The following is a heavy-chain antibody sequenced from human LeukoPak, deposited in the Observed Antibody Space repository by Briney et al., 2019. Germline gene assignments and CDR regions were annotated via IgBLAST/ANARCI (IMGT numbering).Heavy chain of an antibody. Sequence: GRSLRLSCAASGFTFSSYGMHWVRQAPGKGLERVAVIPYDGSNKYYADSVKGRFTISRDNSKNTLYLQMNSLRAEDTAVYYCATPRSMVRGVSFDYGGQGTLVTVSS. D-gene: IGHD3-10*01. V-gene: IGHV3-30*03. CDR1: GFTFSSYG. J-gene: IGHJ4*02. CDR3: ATPRSMVRGVSFDY. CDR2: IPYDGSNK.